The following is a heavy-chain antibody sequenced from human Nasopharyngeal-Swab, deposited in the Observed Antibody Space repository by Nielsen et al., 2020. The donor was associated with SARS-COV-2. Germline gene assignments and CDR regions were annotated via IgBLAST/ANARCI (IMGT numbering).Heavy chain of an antibody. J-gene: IGHJ4*02. CDR3: ARDVGGDSSGYSVAYRGEPLDY. V-gene: IGHV1-46*01. D-gene: IGHD3-22*01. Sequence: ASVKVSCKASGYTFIAYDIHWVRQAPGQGLEWMGRFNPYSGGSTSNAQKFQGRVTVTRDTSTSAVYMELSSLRSEDTAVYYCARDVGGDSSGYSVAYRGEPLDYWGQGTLVTVSS. CDR2: FNPYSGGST. CDR1: GYTFIAYD.